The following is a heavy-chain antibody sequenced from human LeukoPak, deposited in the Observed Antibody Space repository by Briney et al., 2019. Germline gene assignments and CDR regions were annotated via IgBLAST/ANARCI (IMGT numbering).Heavy chain of an antibody. V-gene: IGHV4-59*12. CDR2: IYYSGST. CDR3: ARAAGRPYYFDY. J-gene: IGHJ4*02. CDR1: GGSISSYY. Sequence: PSETLSLTCTVSGGSISSYYWSWIRQPPGKGLEWIGYIYYSGSTNYNPSLKSRVTISVDTSKNQFSLKLSSVTAADTAVYYCARAAGRPYYFDYWGQGTLVTVSS.